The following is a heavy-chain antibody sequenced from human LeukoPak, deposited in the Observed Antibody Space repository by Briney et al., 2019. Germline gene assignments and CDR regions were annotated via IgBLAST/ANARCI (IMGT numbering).Heavy chain of an antibody. Sequence: SETLSLTCTVSGGSFNYKYWAWIRQPPGKGLEWIGDVYSTGGAKYNPSLKSRLTISVDASSSQFSLKLTSVTAADTAVYYCARQTYGSGSDHRVSWFDPWGHGSLVTVSS. CDR2: VYSTGGA. V-gene: IGHV4-59*08. CDR1: GGSFNYKY. D-gene: IGHD3-10*01. CDR3: ARQTYGSGSDHRVSWFDP. J-gene: IGHJ5*02.